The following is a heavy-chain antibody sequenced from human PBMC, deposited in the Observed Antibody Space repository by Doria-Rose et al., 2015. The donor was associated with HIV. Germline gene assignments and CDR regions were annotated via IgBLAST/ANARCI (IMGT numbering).Heavy chain of an antibody. D-gene: IGHD6-19*01. CDR1: GGSISSGYYY. V-gene: IGHV4-61*02. Sequence: GGSISSGYYYWSWIRQPAGKGLEWIGRINTTGSTSYNSYLKSRATISLDTSKNEFARKVRSVTAADTAVYFCARDIGYSSDWCVYGFDFWGQGTMVTVAS. J-gene: IGHJ3*01. CDR2: INTTGST. CDR3: ARDIGYSSDWCVYGFDF.